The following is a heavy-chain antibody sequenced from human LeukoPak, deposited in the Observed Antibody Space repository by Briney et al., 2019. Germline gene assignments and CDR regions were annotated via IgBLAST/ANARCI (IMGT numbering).Heavy chain of an antibody. CDR3: ARVGGATIDY. J-gene: IGHJ4*02. V-gene: IGHV3-21*01. D-gene: IGHD3-10*01. CDR2: ISSSSSYI. Sequence: GGSLRLSCAASGFTSSGYAMGWVRQAPGKGLEWVSSISSSSSYIYYADSVKGRFTISRDNAKNSLYLQMNSLRAEDTAVYYCARVGGATIDYWGQGTLVTVSS. CDR1: GFTSSGYA.